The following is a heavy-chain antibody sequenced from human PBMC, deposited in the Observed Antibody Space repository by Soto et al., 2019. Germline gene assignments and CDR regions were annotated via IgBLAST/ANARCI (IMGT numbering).Heavy chain of an antibody. CDR3: ARRPSDGPYLDY. CDR2: IYGNDDK. J-gene: IGHJ4*02. V-gene: IGHV2-5*01. CDR1: GFSLSTSGVG. Sequence: QITLKESGPTLVKPTQTLTLTCTFSGFSLSTSGVGVGWIRQPPGKALEWLALIYGNDDKRFNPSLKSRVTITKDTSKNQVVLTMTNTDAVDTATYDCARRPSDGPYLDYWGQGSLVTVS.